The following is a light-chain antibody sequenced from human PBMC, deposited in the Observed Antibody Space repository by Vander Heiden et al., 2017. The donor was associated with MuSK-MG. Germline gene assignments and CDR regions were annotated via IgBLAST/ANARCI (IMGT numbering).Light chain of an antibody. CDR1: QSVSSSY. CDR3: QQYGSTPRT. V-gene: IGKV3-20*01. J-gene: IGKJ1*01. Sequence: DIVLTPSPGTPSLAPGESAALSCRPSQSVSSSYLAWYQQKPGQAPRLLIYGASSRATGVPDRFSGSGSGTDFTLTISRLEPEDFAVYYCQQYGSTPRTFGQGTQVEIK. CDR2: GAS.